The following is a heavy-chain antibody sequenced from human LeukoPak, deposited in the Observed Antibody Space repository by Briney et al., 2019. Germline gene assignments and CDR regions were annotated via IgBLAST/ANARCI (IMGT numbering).Heavy chain of an antibody. CDR2: ISSSGSST. J-gene: IGHJ4*02. CDR1: GFTFSSYS. CDR3: AKFLPTHIVVAQYYFDY. D-gene: IGHD2-21*01. Sequence: PGGSLRLSCAASGFTFSSYSMSWVRQAPGKGLEWVSAISSSGSSTYYADSVKGRFTISRDNSKNTLYLQMNSLRAEDTAVYYCAKFLPTHIVVAQYYFDYWGQGTLVTVSS. V-gene: IGHV3-23*01.